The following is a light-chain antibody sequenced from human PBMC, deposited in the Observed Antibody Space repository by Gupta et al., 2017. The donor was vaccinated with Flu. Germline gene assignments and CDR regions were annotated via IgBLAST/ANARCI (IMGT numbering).Light chain of an antibody. V-gene: IGKV3-15*01. CDR1: QSVSSN. CDR2: GAS. J-gene: IGKJ1*01. CDR3: QQDNNWPRT. Sequence: EIVMTQSPATLSVSPGERATLSCRASQSVSSNLAWYQQKPGQAPRLLIYGASTRATGIPAMFSGSGSGTEFTLTISSLQSEDFAVYYCQQDNNWPRTFGQGTKVEIK.